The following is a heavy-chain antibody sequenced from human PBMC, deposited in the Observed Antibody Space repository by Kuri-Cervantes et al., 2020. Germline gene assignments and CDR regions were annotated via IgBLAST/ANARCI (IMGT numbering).Heavy chain of an antibody. CDR1: GYTLTELS. J-gene: IGHJ5*02. D-gene: IGHD6-19*01. CDR3: ATTPSGSGWYWFDP. CDR2: FDPEDGET. V-gene: IGHV1-24*01. Sequence: ASVKVSCKASGYTLTELSMHWVRQAPGKGLEWMGGFDPEDGETIYAQKFQGRVTMTEDTSTDTAYMELSSLRSEDTAVYYCATTPSGSGWYWFDPWGQGTLVTVSS.